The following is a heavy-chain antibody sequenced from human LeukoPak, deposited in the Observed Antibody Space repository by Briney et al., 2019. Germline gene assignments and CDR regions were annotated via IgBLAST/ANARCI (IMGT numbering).Heavy chain of an antibody. Sequence: GGSLRLSCVVSPPPPPQPEPNSPRPPPPTPPAPASHTHRGGTYIFYADSVKGRFTISRDDAKNSLYLQMNSLRAEDTAVYYCSTTISGFDYENWFAPWGQGTLVTVSS. V-gene: IGHV3-48*03. CDR2: THRGGTYI. J-gene: IGHJ5*02. D-gene: IGHD5-12*01. CDR3: STTISGFDYENWFAP. CDR1: PPPPPQPE.